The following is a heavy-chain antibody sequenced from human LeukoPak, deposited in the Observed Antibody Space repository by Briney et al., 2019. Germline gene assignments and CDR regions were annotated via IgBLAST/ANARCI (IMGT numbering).Heavy chain of an antibody. Sequence: GESLKISXKGSGYSFTSYWIGWVRQMPGKGLEWMGIIYPGDSDTRYSPSFQGQVTISADKSISTAYLQWSSLKASDTAMYYCARHVFLHPKSYDSSGYPIDYWGQGTLVTVSS. V-gene: IGHV5-51*01. CDR1: GYSFTSYW. D-gene: IGHD3-22*01. J-gene: IGHJ4*02. CDR2: IYPGDSDT. CDR3: ARHVFLHPKSYDSSGYPIDY.